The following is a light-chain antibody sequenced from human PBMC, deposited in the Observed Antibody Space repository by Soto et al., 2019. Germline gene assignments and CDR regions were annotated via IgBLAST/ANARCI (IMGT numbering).Light chain of an antibody. J-gene: IGKJ4*01. CDR1: QSVSSN. CDR3: QQYNNWPLT. Sequence: ETVMTQSPATLSVSPGERATLSCRARQSVSSNLAWYQQKPGQAPRLLIYGTSTRATGIPARFSGSGSGTEFTLTISSLQSEDFAVYYCQQYNNWPLTFGGGAKVEIK. CDR2: GTS. V-gene: IGKV3-15*01.